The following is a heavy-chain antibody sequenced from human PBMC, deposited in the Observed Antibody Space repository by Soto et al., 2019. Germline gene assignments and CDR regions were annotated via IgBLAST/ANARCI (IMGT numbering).Heavy chain of an antibody. V-gene: IGHV3-74*01. CDR3: ARGLFYRGSYYLFDY. CDR2: INSDGSST. D-gene: IGHD1-26*01. CDR1: GFTFSSYW. J-gene: IGHJ4*02. Sequence: GGSLRLSGAASGFTFSSYWMHWVRQAPGKGLVWVSRINSDGSSTSYADSVKGRFTISRDNAKNTLYLQMNSLRAEDTAVYYCARGLFYRGSYYLFDYWGQGTLVTVSS.